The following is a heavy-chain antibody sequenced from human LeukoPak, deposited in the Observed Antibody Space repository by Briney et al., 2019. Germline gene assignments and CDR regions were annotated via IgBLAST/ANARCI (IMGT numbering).Heavy chain of an antibody. Sequence: GGSLRLSCETSGFTFNNYGMHWVRQTPGKGLEWVAVIWNDGSNKYYADSVKGRFTIPRDNTRNAVNLQMDSLRADDTAVYYCARPGDNYRHWYFDLWGRGTRVTVSS. CDR1: GFTFNNYG. J-gene: IGHJ2*01. CDR3: ARPGDNYRHWYFDL. D-gene: IGHD4-11*01. CDR2: IWNDGSNK. V-gene: IGHV3-33*01.